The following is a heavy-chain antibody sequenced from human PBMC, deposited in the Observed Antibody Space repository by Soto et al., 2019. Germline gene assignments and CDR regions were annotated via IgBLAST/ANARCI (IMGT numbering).Heavy chain of an antibody. D-gene: IGHD3-10*02. CDR2: ISTYNGNT. V-gene: IGHV1-18*01. Sequence: QVQLVQSGAEVKKPGASVKVSCKASGYTFTTYDISWVRQAPGQGLEWMGRISTYNGNTNYPQSLQGRLTMTTDTYTNSAYRELGSLISDEPAVYYWSRDPYHVLLVNAPNLYGMDVWGQGTKVTVSS. CDR3: SRDPYHVLLVNAPNLYGMDV. CDR1: GYTFTTYD. J-gene: IGHJ6*02.